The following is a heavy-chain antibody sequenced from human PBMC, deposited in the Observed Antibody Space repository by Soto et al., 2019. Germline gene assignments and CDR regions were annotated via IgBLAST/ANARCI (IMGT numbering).Heavy chain of an antibody. V-gene: IGHV4-39*01. CDR3: AKRNYYGSYYYYYNGMDV. Sequence: SETLSLTCTVSGGSISSSSYYWGWIRQPPGKGLEWIGSIYYSGSTYYNPSLKSRVTISVDTSKNQFSLKLSSVTAADTAVYYCAKRNYYGSYYYYYNGMDVWGQGTTVTVSS. CDR1: GGSISSSSYY. D-gene: IGHD3-10*01. CDR2: IYYSGST. J-gene: IGHJ6*02.